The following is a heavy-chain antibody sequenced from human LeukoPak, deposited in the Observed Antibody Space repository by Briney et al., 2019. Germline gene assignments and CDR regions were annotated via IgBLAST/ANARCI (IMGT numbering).Heavy chain of an antibody. J-gene: IGHJ4*02. CDR2: ISAYNGNT. V-gene: IGHV1-18*01. CDR1: RYTLTRYG. Sequence: ASENVSCKASRYTLTRYGISWVRQAPGHRLEWMGWISAYNGNTNYAQKLQGRVTMTTDTSTSTAYMELRSLRADDTAVYYCARDHYDSSGYYCDYWGQGTLVTVSS. D-gene: IGHD3-22*01. CDR3: ARDHYDSSGYYCDY.